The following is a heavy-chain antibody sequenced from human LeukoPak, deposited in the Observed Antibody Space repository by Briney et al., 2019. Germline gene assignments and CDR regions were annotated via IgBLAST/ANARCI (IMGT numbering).Heavy chain of an antibody. CDR1: GFTFGNAW. J-gene: IGHJ4*02. CDR2: IKSKTDGGTT. CDR3: TTDNYDSSGYYCAFDY. D-gene: IGHD3-22*01. Sequence: PGGSLRLSCAASGFTFGNAWMSWVRQAPGKGLEWVGRIKSKTDGGTTDYAAPVKGRFTISRDDSKNTLYLQMNSLKTEDTAVYYCTTDNYDSSGYYCAFDYWGQGTLVTVSS. V-gene: IGHV3-15*01.